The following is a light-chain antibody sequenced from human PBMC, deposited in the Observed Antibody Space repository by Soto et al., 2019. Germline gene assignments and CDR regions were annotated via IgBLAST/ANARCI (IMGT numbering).Light chain of an antibody. V-gene: IGKV1-39*01. Sequence: DIQMTQSPASLAASVGDTVTITCRASQSISRYFNWYQQRPGEAPKLLISAASSLQSGVPSRFSGSGNGTDFTLTIISLQPEDFATYYCQQSYGFPRTFGQGTKVEIK. CDR3: QQSYGFPRT. J-gene: IGKJ1*01. CDR1: QSISRY. CDR2: AAS.